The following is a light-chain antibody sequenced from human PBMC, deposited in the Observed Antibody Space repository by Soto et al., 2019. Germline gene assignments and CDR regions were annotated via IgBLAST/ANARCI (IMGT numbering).Light chain of an antibody. J-gene: IGLJ2*01. CDR3: SSFAGAPVV. Sequence: QAVVTQEPSFSVSPEGTVTLTCGLSSGSVSTSDYPSWYQQTPGQAPRTLIYSTNTRSSGVPDRFSGSKSGNTASLTVSGLQAEDEADYYCSSFAGAPVVFGGGTKLTVL. CDR1: SGSVSTSDY. V-gene: IGLV8-61*01. CDR2: STN.